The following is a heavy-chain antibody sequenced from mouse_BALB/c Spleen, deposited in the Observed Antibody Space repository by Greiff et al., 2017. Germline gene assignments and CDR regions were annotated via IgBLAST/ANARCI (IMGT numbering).Heavy chain of an antibody. J-gene: IGHJ4*01. Sequence: EVKLVESGAELVKPGASVKLSCTASGFNIKDTYMHWVKQRPEQGLEWIGRIDPANGNTKYDPKFQGKATITADTSSNTAYLQLSSLTSEDTAVYYCARSYYGSSYEGYYYAMDYWGQGTSVTVSS. CDR2: IDPANGNT. CDR1: GFNIKDTY. V-gene: IGHV14-3*02. CDR3: ARSYYGSSYEGYYYAMDY. D-gene: IGHD1-1*01.